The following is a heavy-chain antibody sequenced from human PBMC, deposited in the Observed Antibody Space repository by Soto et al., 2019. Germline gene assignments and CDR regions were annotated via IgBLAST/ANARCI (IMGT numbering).Heavy chain of an antibody. CDR2: IYYSGST. Sequence: SETLSLTCTVSGGSISSGDYYWSWIRQPPGKGLEWIGYIYYSGSTYYNPSLKSRVTISVDTSKNQFSLKLSSVTAADTAVYYCARDREITGAFDIWGQGTTVTVSS. J-gene: IGHJ3*02. D-gene: IGHD1-20*01. CDR3: ARDREITGAFDI. CDR1: GGSISSGDYY. V-gene: IGHV4-30-4*01.